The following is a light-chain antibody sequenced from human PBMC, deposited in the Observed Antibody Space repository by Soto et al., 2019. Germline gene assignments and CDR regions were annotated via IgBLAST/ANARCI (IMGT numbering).Light chain of an antibody. Sequence: IVLTQSPDTLSLSPGERATVSCRASQTVTSSYFAWYQQKPGQAPRLLIYGASNRAPGIPDRFSGSGSGTEFTLTISSLQSEDFAVYYCQQYNNWPPWTFGQGTKVDIK. V-gene: IGKV3D-15*01. CDR2: GAS. J-gene: IGKJ1*01. CDR1: QTVTSSY. CDR3: QQYNNWPPWT.